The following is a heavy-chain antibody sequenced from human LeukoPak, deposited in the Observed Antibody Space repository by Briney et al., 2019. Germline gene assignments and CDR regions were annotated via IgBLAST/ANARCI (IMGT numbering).Heavy chain of an antibody. CDR2: ISSSGSTI. Sequence: GGSLRLSCAASGFTFSDYYMSWIRKAPGQGLEWVSYISSSGSTIYYAGSVKGRFTIYRDNAKNSLYLQMNSLRAEDTAVYYCARVSGYYGSGSKTYYFDYWGQGTLVTVSS. D-gene: IGHD3-10*01. V-gene: IGHV3-11*01. CDR1: GFTFSDYY. CDR3: ARVSGYYGSGSKTYYFDY. J-gene: IGHJ4*02.